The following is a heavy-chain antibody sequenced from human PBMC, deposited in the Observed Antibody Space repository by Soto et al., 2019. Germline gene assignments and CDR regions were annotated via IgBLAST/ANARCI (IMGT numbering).Heavy chain of an antibody. CDR3: ARGVLY. J-gene: IGHJ4*02. V-gene: IGHV4-31*03. D-gene: IGHD1-1*01. CDR1: GGSISSGGYF. Sequence: QVQLQESGPGLVKPSQTLSLTCTVSGGSISSGGYFWSWIRQPPGKGLEWIGNIFYSGTPDYNPSLKSRFTISLDTSKNQFAIKLSSVTAADTAVYFCARGVLYWGQGTLVTVSS. CDR2: IFYSGTP.